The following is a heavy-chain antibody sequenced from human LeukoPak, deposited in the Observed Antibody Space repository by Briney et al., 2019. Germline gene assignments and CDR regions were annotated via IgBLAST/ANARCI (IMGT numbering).Heavy chain of an antibody. CDR1: GGSISSSSYY. CDR2: IYYSGST. V-gene: IGHV4-39*07. J-gene: IGHJ4*02. D-gene: IGHD4-17*01. CDR3: ARDLYGDSPYYFDY. Sequence: SETLSLTCTVSGGSISSSSYYWGWIRQPPGEGLDWIGSIYYSGSTYYNPSLKSRVTISVDTSKNQFSLKLSSVTAAHTAVYYCARDLYGDSPYYFDYWGQGTLVTVSS.